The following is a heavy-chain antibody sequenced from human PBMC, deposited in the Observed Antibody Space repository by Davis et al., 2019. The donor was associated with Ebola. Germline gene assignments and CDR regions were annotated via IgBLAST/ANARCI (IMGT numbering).Heavy chain of an antibody. CDR2: ISSSGSTI. D-gene: IGHD3-9*01. V-gene: IGHV3-11*04. CDR3: ARDGGYFDWLLPLLSWFDP. Sequence: GESLKISCAASGFTFSDYYMSWIRQAPGKGLEWVSYISSSGSTIYYADSVKGRFTISRDNSKNTLYLQMNSLRAEDTAVYYCARDGGYFDWLLPLLSWFDPWGQGTLVTVSS. CDR1: GFTFSDYY. J-gene: IGHJ5*02.